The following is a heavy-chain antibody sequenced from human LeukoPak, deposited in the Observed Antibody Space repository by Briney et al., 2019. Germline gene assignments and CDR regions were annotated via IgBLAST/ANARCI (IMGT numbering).Heavy chain of an antibody. J-gene: IGHJ4*02. CDR2: IIPILGIA. CDR3: ARDALYSSSSGLENDY. D-gene: IGHD6-6*01. CDR1: GGTFSSYT. Sequence: SVKVSCKASGGTFSSYTISWVRQAPGQGLEWMGGIIPILGIANYAQKFQGRVTITADKSTSTAYTELSSLRSEDTAVYYCARDALYSSSSGLENDYWGQGTPVTVSS. V-gene: IGHV1-69*10.